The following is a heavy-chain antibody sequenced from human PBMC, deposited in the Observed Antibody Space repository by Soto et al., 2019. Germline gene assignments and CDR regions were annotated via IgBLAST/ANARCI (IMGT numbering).Heavy chain of an antibody. D-gene: IGHD6-13*01. V-gene: IGHV1-18*01. CDR2: INAYNGDT. J-gene: IGHJ4*02. CDR3: ARDKGSSSWYYFFDY. Sequence: QVQLVQSGAEVKKPGASVKVSCKASGYTFTTYGISWVRQAPGQGLEWMGWINAYNGDTNYAQKLQGRVTMTTDTSTSTANMERRSLISDDTAVYYCARDKGSSSWYYFFDYWGQGTLVTVSS. CDR1: GYTFTTYG.